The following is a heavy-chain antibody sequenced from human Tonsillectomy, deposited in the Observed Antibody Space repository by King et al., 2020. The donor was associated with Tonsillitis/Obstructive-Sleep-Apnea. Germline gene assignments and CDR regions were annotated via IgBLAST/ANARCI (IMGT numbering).Heavy chain of an antibody. CDR2: IKQDGSEK. D-gene: IGHD4-17*01. CDR1: GFTFSSYW. V-gene: IGHV3-7*01. J-gene: IGHJ5*02. Sequence: VQLVESGGGLVQPGGSLRLSCAASGFTFSSYWMSWVRQAPGKGLEWAANIKQDGSEKYYVDSVKGRFTISRDNAKNSLYLQMNSLRAEDTAVYYCARDLTTVTPPGWFDPWGQGTLVTVSS. CDR3: ARDLTTVTPPGWFDP.